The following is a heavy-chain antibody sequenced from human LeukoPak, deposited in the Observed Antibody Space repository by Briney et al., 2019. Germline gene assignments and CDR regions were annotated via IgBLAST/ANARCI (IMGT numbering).Heavy chain of an antibody. J-gene: IGHJ4*02. CDR2: IYYSGSS. Sequence: PLETLSLTCTVSGGSISSYYWSWIRQPPGKGLEWMGFIYYSGSSYYNPSLKSRVTISVDTSKNQFSLKLSSVTAADTAVYYCARGRHPYYYGSGSSFDYWGQGTLVTVSS. CDR3: ARGRHPYYYGSGSSFDY. V-gene: IGHV4-59*01. D-gene: IGHD3-10*01. CDR1: GGSISSYY.